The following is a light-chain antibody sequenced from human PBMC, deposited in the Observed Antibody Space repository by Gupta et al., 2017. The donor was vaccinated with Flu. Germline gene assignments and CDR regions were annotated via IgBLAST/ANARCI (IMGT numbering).Light chain of an antibody. CDR3: QQYNNWPRS. V-gene: IGKV3-15*01. CDR1: QSVSSN. CDR2: GAS. J-gene: IGKJ2*04. Sequence: ERVMTQSTATLSVSPGERATLSCRASQSVSSNLAWYQQKPGQAPRLLIYGASTRATGIPARFSGSGSGTEFTLTISSLQSEDFAVYYCQQYNNWPRSFGQGTKLEIK.